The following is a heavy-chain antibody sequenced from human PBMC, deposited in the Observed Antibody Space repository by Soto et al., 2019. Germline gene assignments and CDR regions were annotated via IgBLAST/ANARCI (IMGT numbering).Heavy chain of an antibody. CDR1: GGSFSGYY. CDR3: ARGLENYYGSGSYYKLGAFDI. V-gene: IGHV4-34*01. Sequence: PSETLSLTCAVYGGSFSGYYWSWIRQPPGKGLEWIGEINHSGSTNYNPSLKSRVTISVDTSKNQFSLKLSSVTAADTAVYYCARGLENYYGSGSYYKLGAFDIWGQGTMVTVSS. CDR2: INHSGST. J-gene: IGHJ3*02. D-gene: IGHD3-10*01.